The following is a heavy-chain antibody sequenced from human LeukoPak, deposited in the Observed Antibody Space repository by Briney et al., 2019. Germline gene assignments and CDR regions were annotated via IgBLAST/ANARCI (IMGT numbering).Heavy chain of an antibody. CDR3: VKSALNCGAKGFDP. CDR1: GFTFSSFA. CDR2: ISSNGDTT. Sequence: GGSLRLSCSASGFTFSSFAMRWVRQAPGKGLDYISSISSNGDTTYYADSVKGRFTISRDNSKNTLYLQMSSLTAEDTAVYCCVKSALNCGAKGFDPWGQGTLVTVSS. V-gene: IGHV3-64D*09. D-gene: IGHD4/OR15-4a*01. J-gene: IGHJ5*02.